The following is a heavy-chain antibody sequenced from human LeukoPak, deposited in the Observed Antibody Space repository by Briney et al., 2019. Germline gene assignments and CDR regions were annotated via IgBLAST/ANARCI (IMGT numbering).Heavy chain of an antibody. CDR3: ARGYYYDSSGYWGLNWFDP. Sequence: PSETLSLTCAVYGGSFSGYYWSWIRQPPGKGLEWIGEINHSGSTNYNPSLKSRVTISVDRSKNQFSLKLSSVTAADTAVYYCARGYYYDSSGYWGLNWFDPWGQGTLVTVSS. J-gene: IGHJ5*02. CDR2: INHSGST. V-gene: IGHV4-34*01. D-gene: IGHD3-22*01. CDR1: GGSFSGYY.